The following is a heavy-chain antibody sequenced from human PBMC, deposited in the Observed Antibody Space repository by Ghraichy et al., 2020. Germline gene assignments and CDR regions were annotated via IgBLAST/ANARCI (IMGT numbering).Heavy chain of an antibody. J-gene: IGHJ6*02. CDR3: ARREQGLLWFGELLLANGMDV. V-gene: IGHV4-39*01. D-gene: IGHD3-10*01. Sequence: ETLSLTCTVSGGSISSSSYYWGWIRQPPGKGLEWIGSIYYSGSTYYNPSLKSRVTISVDTSKNQFSLKLSSVTAADTAVYYCARREQGLLWFGELLLANGMDVWGQGTTVTVSS. CDR2: IYYSGST. CDR1: GGSISSSSYY.